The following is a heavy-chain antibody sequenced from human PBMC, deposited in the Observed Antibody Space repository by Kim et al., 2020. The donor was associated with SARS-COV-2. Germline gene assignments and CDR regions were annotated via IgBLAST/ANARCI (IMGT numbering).Heavy chain of an antibody. J-gene: IGHJ3*02. D-gene: IGHD1-1*01. Sequence: GGSLRLSCAASGFTFSSYAMHWVRQAPGKGLEWVAVISYDGSNKYYADSVKGRFTISRDNSKNTLYLQMNSLRAEDTAVYYCASYRGSDWSAFDIWGQGT. CDR1: GFTFSSYA. CDR2: ISYDGSNK. V-gene: IGHV3-30-3*01. CDR3: ASYRGSDWSAFDI.